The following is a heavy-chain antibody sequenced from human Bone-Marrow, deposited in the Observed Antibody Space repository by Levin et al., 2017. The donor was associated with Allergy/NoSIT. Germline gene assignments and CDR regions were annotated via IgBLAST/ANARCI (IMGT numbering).Heavy chain of an antibody. Sequence: GSLRLSCTVSGGSISSSSYYWGWIRQPPGKGLEWIGSIYYSGTSYSNSSLKSRVTLSVDTSKNQLSLTLSSVTAADTAVYYCARESQGIAILGVVDYWGQGILVTVSS. CDR3: ARESQGIAILGVVDY. J-gene: IGHJ4*02. CDR1: GGSISSSSYY. CDR2: IYYSGTS. V-gene: IGHV4-39*02. D-gene: IGHD3-3*01.